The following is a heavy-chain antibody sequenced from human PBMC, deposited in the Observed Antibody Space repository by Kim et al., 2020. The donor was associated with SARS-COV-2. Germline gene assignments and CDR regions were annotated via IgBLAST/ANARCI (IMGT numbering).Heavy chain of an antibody. J-gene: IGHJ2*01. CDR2: IYYSGST. D-gene: IGHD5-12*01. CDR1: GGSISSSSYY. V-gene: IGHV4-39*01. Sequence: SETLSLTCTVSGGSISSSSYYWGWIRQPPGKGLEWIGSIYYSGSTYYNPSLKSRVTISVDTSKNQFSLKLSSVTAADTAVYYCARRRRDGYNYGSWYFDLWGRGTLVTVSS. CDR3: ARRRRDGYNYGSWYFDL.